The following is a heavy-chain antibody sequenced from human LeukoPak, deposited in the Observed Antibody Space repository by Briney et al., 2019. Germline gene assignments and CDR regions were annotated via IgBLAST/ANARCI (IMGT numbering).Heavy chain of an antibody. J-gene: IGHJ3*01. D-gene: IGHD4-17*01. CDR2: ITGNGRGT. CDR3: AKDPNGDYIGAFDF. V-gene: IGHV3-23*01. Sequence: GSLRLSCAASGFTLSRYAMIWVRQAPEKGLEWVSAITGNGRGTYYADSVKGRFTISRDNSKNTLYLQMNTLRAEDTAVYYCAKDPNGDYIGAFDFWGQGTKVTVSS. CDR1: GFTLSRYA.